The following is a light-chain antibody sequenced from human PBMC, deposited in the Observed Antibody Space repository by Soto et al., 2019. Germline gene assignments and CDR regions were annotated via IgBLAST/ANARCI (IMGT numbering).Light chain of an antibody. J-gene: IGKJ2*01. V-gene: IGKV3-20*01. CDR1: QSVSSTY. Sequence: EIVLTQSPGTLSLSPGERATLSCRASQSVSSTYLAWYQQKPGQAPRLLIYGVSSRATGIPDRFSGSGSGTDFSLTISILEPEDFAVYYCQRYDISPFPFGQGTKLEIK. CDR2: GVS. CDR3: QRYDISPFP.